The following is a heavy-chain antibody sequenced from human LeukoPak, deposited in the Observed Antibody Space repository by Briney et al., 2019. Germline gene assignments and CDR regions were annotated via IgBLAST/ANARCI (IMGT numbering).Heavy chain of an antibody. Sequence: GGSLRLSCAASGFPFSSYAMHWVRQAPGKGLEWVAVISYDGSNKYYADSVKGRFTISRDNSKNTLYLQMNSLRGEDTAVYYCARGFFKAYQWGQGTRVTVSS. CDR3: ARGFFKAYQ. J-gene: IGHJ4*02. CDR1: GFPFSSYA. D-gene: IGHD3-3*01. V-gene: IGHV3-30-3*01. CDR2: ISYDGSNK.